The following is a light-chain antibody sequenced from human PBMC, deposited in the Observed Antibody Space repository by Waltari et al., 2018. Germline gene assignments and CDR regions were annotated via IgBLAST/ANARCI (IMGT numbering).Light chain of an antibody. CDR1: QSISSQ. Sequence: EIVMTQSPATLSVSPGERATLSCRASQSISSQLAWYQQKPGQAPRLLSYGASTRATGSPARFSGSGSGTEFTLTISSLQSEDFAVYFCQQYHESPPITFGPGTKVDIK. CDR3: QQYHESPPIT. V-gene: IGKV3-15*01. J-gene: IGKJ3*01. CDR2: GAS.